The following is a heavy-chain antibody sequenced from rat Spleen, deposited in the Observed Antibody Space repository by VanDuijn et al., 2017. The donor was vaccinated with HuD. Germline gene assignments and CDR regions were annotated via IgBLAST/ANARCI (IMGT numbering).Heavy chain of an antibody. J-gene: IGHJ2*01. V-gene: IGHV2-41*01. D-gene: IGHD1-1*01. Sequence: QVQLKESGPGLVQPSQTLSLTCTVAGFSLTSYNVHWVRQPPGKDLEWMGVIWNTGGTQYNSALKSRLSITKDTSKSQVFLKMNNLQTEDTATYYCVRDQATTVVTFDYWGQGVMVTVSS. CDR2: IWNTGGT. CDR1: GFSLTSYN. CDR3: VRDQATTVVTFDY.